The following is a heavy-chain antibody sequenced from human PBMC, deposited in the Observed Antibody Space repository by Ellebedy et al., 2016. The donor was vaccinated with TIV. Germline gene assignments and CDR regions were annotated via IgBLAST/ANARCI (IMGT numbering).Heavy chain of an antibody. V-gene: IGHV4-39*07. CDR3: ANFHYYGSGSYVAAY. D-gene: IGHD3-10*01. CDR1: GDSISSTNYY. Sequence: MPSETLSPTCTVSGDSISSTNYYWGWIRQPPGQGLEWVGTIYYNGATYYSPSLMSRVTISMDASKNRFSLKLSSVTAADTAVFYCANFHYYGSGSYVAAYWGQGTLVSVSS. J-gene: IGHJ4*02. CDR2: IYYNGAT.